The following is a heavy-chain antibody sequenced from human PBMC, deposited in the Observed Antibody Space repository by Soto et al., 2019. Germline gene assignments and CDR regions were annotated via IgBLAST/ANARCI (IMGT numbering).Heavy chain of an antibody. V-gene: IGHV5-10-1*01. J-gene: IGHJ4*02. D-gene: IGHD1-20*01. CDR2: IDPGDSHT. CDR3: ARGYNWNPPDF. Sequence: GESLKISCEGSGDSFTTYSISWVRQMPGKGLEWMGRIDPGDSHTKYSPSFQGHVTFSVDKSISTAYLQWSSLKASDTAMYYCARGYNWNPPDFWGQGTLVTVSS. CDR1: GDSFTTYS.